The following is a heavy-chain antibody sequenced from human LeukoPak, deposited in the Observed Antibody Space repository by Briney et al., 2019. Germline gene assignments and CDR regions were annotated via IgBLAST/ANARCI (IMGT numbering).Heavy chain of an antibody. J-gene: IGHJ5*02. D-gene: IGHD3-3*02. V-gene: IGHV4-30-4*08. CDR2: IYYSGST. Sequence: SETLSLTCTVSGGSISSGDYYWSWIRQPPGKGLEWIGYIYYSGSTYYNPSLKSRVTISVDTSKNQFSLKLSSVTAADTAVYYCARANHFWSNLRNRFDPWGQGTLVTVSS. CDR1: GGSISSGDYY. CDR3: ARANHFWSNLRNRFDP.